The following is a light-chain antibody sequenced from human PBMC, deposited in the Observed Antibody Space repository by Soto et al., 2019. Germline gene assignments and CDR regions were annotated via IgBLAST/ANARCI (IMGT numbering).Light chain of an antibody. Sequence: QSALTQPPSASGSRGQSVTISCTGTSVDINYVSWFQQNPGKAPKLIICEVTKRPSGVPDRFSGSKSGNTASLTVSGLQDDDKADYYCSSYAGRDIWVFGGGTKLTVL. V-gene: IGLV2-8*01. CDR1: SVDINY. CDR3: SSYAGRDIWV. J-gene: IGLJ3*02. CDR2: EVT.